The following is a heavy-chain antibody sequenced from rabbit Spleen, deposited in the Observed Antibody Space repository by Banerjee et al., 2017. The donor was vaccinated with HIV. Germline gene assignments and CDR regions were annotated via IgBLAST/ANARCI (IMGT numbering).Heavy chain of an antibody. J-gene: IGHJ4*01. CDR2: IYAGSGSA. CDR1: GFTLSSYW. D-gene: IGHD4-1*01. CDR3: ARDLTDAVGWNFGW. Sequence: EQLEEFGGDLVKPGASLTLTCTTSGFTLSSYWICWVRQAPGKGLEWIGCIYAGSGSAYYASWAKGRFTISKTSSTMVTLQMTSLTAADTATYFCARDLTDAVGWNFGWWGQGTLVTVS. V-gene: IGHV1S45*01.